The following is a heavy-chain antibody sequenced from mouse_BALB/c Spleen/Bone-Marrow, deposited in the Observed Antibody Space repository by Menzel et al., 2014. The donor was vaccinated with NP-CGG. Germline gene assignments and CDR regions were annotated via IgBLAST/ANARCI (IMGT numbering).Heavy chain of an antibody. D-gene: IGHD1-2*01. J-gene: IGHJ2*01. CDR3: ARRGGYDY. Sequence: EVQLQQSGPELVKPGPSVKISCKTSGYTFTEYTMHWVKQSHGKSLEWIGSINPNNGGTSYNQKFKGKATLTVDKSSGTAYMELRSLTSEDSAVYYCARRGGYDYWGQGTTLTVSS. CDR2: INPNNGGT. V-gene: IGHV1-22*01. CDR1: GYTFTEYT.